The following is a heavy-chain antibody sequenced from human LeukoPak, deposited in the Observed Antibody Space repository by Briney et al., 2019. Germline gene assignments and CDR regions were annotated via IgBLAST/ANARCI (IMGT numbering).Heavy chain of an antibody. J-gene: IGHJ4*02. CDR2: IYYSGST. Sequence: SETLSLTCTVSGGSISSYYWSWIRQPPGKGLEWIGYIYYSGSTNYNPSLKSRVTISVDTSKNQFSLKLSSVTAADTAVYYCARDRELGYWGQGTLVTVSS. V-gene: IGHV4-59*12. CDR3: ARDRELGY. CDR1: GGSISSYY. D-gene: IGHD3-10*01.